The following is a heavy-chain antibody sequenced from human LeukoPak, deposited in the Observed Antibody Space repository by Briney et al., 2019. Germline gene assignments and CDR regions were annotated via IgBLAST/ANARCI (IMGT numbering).Heavy chain of an antibody. Sequence: GGSLRLSCAASGFTFSSYDMNWVRQAPGKGLEGVSYISSSGSTIYYADSVKGRFTISRDNAKNSLYLQMNSLRAEDTAVYYCARCPPSSGWYDDYWGQGTLVTVSS. D-gene: IGHD6-19*01. J-gene: IGHJ4*02. CDR2: ISSSGSTI. CDR3: ARCPPSSGWYDDY. CDR1: GFTFSSYD. V-gene: IGHV3-48*03.